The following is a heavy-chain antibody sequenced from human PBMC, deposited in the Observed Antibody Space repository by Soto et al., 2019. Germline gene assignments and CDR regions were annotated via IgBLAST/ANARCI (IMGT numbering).Heavy chain of an antibody. Sequence: GASVKVSCKASGYTFTSYGISWVRQAPGQGFEWMGWISAYNGNTNYAQKLQGRVTMTTDTSTSTAYMELRSLRSDDTAVYYCARDGDSGYDLEGSKFGYWGQGTLVTVSS. J-gene: IGHJ4*02. D-gene: IGHD5-12*01. V-gene: IGHV1-18*01. CDR1: GYTFTSYG. CDR3: ARDGDSGYDLEGSKFGY. CDR2: ISAYNGNT.